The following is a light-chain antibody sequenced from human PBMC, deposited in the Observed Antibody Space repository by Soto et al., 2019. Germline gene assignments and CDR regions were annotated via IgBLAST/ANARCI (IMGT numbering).Light chain of an antibody. CDR3: QKLDTYPLT. CDR1: QGISGY. V-gene: IGKV1-9*01. J-gene: IGKJ5*01. CDR2: DAS. Sequence: DIQMTQSPSSLSASVGDRVTITCRASQGISGYLAWYQQKPGKAPELLIYDASTLQSGVPPRFSGSGSGTEFTLTISSLQPEDFASYYCQKLDTYPLTFGQGTRLRL.